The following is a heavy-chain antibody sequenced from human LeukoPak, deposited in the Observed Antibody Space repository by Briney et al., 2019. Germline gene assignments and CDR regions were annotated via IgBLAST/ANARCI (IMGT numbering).Heavy chain of an antibody. D-gene: IGHD3-22*01. CDR3: ARDRRYYDSSGYYYEPYYFDY. Sequence: GASVKVSCKASGYTFTGYYIHWVRQAPGQGLEWMGWINPNSGGTNYAQKFQGRVTMTRDTSISTAYMKLSRLRSDDTAVYYCARDRRYYDSSGYYYEPYYFDYWGQGTLVTVSS. J-gene: IGHJ4*02. V-gene: IGHV1-2*02. CDR1: GYTFTGYY. CDR2: INPNSGGT.